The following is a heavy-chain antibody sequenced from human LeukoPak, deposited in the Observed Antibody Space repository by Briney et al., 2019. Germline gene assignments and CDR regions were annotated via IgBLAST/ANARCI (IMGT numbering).Heavy chain of an antibody. J-gene: IGHJ3*02. CDR2: IWYDGSNK. D-gene: IGHD4-23*01. CDR1: GFTVSSNY. Sequence: GGSLRLSCAASGFTVSSNYMSWVRQAPGKGLEWVAVIWYDGSNKYYSDSVKGRFTMSRDNSKNTLYLQMDSLRAEDTAVYYCVRGEDYGGFDIWGQGTMVTVSS. CDR3: VRGEDYGGFDI. V-gene: IGHV3-33*08.